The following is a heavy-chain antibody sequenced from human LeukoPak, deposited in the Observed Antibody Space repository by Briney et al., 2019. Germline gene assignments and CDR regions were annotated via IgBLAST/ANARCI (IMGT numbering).Heavy chain of an antibody. Sequence: TSQTLSLTCTDPGGSISSGDYFWSWIRQPPRKGLEWIGYIYYSGSTPYTPSLKSRLTMSVDTSKNQFSLKLSYVTAADTAVYFCAMALGSLDYWGQGTLVTVSS. CDR3: AMALGSLDY. CDR1: GGSISSGDYF. D-gene: IGHD2-15*01. V-gene: IGHV4-30-4*08. J-gene: IGHJ4*02. CDR2: IYYSGST.